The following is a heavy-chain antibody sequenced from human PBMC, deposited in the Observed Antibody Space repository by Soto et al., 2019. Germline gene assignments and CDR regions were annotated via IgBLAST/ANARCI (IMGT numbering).Heavy chain of an antibody. J-gene: IGHJ5*01. CDR1: VFTFSTYT. CDR3: ARDILSGGAYPDS. V-gene: IGHV3-21*01. Sequence: WWSLRLSCSASVFTFSTYTMNWLRQAPGKGLEWISSISSGSSYIYYAGSVKGRFTISRDNAKNSLFLQMNSLRADDTAVYYCARDILSGGAYPDSWGQGTKVTVSS. CDR2: ISSGSSYI. D-gene: IGHD3-10*01.